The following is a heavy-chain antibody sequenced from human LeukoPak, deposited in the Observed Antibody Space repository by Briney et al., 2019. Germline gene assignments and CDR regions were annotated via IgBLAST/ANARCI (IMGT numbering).Heavy chain of an antibody. V-gene: IGHV4-34*01. Sequence: PSETLSLTCAVYGGSFSGYYWSWIRQPPGKGLEWIGEINHSGSTNYNPSLKSRVTISVDTSKNQFSLKLSSVTAADTAVYYCARRRAKGLWFGELRSFAFYIWGQGTMVTVSS. D-gene: IGHD3-10*01. CDR3: ARRRAKGLWFGELRSFAFYI. CDR2: INHSGST. J-gene: IGHJ3*02. CDR1: GGSFSGYY.